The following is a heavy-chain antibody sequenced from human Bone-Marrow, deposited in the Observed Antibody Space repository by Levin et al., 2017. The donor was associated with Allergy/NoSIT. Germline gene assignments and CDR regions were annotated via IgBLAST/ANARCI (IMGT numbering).Heavy chain of an antibody. Sequence: SGESLKISCVASGFTFSTFGMHWVRQAPGKGLDWVAVISYDGNKSSYGESVKGRFTISRDNSKNTLFQQMNSLRGDDTAVYYCAKWVVAVSSFDVWGRGTMVAVSS. D-gene: IGHD2-21*01. CDR1: GFTFSTFG. J-gene: IGHJ3*01. CDR3: AKWVVAVSSFDV. CDR2: ISYDGNKS. V-gene: IGHV3-30*18.